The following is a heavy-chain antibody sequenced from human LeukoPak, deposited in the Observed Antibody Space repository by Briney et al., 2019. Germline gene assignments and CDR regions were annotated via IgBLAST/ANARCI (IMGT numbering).Heavy chain of an antibody. CDR2: FDPEDGET. D-gene: IGHD3-22*01. Sequence: ASVKVSCKVSGYTLTELSMHWVRQAPGKGLEWMGGFDPEDGETIYAPKFQGRVTMTEDTSTDTAYMELSSLRSEGTAVYYCATDLLPSYYYDSSGYYSDYWGQGTLVTVSS. CDR3: ATDLLPSYYYDSSGYYSDY. CDR1: GYTLTELS. V-gene: IGHV1-24*01. J-gene: IGHJ4*02.